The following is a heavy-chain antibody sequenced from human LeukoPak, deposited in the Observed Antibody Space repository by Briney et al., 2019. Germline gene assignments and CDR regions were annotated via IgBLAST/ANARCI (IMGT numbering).Heavy chain of an antibody. D-gene: IGHD6-19*01. CDR2: INHSGST. CDR1: GGSFSGYY. Sequence: SETLSLTCAVYGGSFSGYYWSWIRQPPGKGLEWIGEINHSGSTNYNPSLKSRVTISVDTSKNQFSLKLSSVTAADTAVYYCARGSGPLDFDYWGQGTLVTVSS. CDR3: ARGSGPLDFDY. V-gene: IGHV4-34*01. J-gene: IGHJ4*02.